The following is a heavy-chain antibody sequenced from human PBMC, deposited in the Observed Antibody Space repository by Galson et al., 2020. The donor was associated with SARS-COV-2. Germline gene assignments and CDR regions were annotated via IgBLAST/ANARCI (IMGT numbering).Heavy chain of an antibody. V-gene: IGHV4-39*07. J-gene: IGHJ6*02. CDR3: AREPALYDFWSGYYTPNYYYGMDV. CDR2: IYYSGST. Sequence: ETLSLTCTVSGGSISSSSYYWGWIRQPPGKGLEWIGSIYYSGSTYYNPSLKSRVTISVDTSKNQFSLKLSSVTAADTAVYYCAREPALYDFWSGYYTPNYYYGMDVWGQGTTVTVSS. D-gene: IGHD3-3*01. CDR1: GGSISSSSYY.